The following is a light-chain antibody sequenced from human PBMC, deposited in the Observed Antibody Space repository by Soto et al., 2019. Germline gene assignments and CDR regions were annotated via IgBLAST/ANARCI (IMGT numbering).Light chain of an antibody. J-gene: IGLJ2*01. Sequence: QPVLTQPPSVSGAPGQRVTISCTGSSSNIGAGYDVHWYQQLPGTAPKLLIYANNNRPSGVPDLFSGSKSGTSASLAITGLQAEDEADYYCQSYDSSLSAVVFGGGTKLTVL. CDR1: SSNIGAGYD. V-gene: IGLV1-40*01. CDR3: QSYDSSLSAVV. CDR2: ANN.